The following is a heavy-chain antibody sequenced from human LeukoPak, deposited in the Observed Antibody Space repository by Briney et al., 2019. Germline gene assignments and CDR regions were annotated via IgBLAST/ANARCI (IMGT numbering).Heavy chain of an antibody. CDR2: INPNSGGT. CDR3: ARENSSSWYWDNYYYYYMDV. CDR1: GYTFTGYY. J-gene: IGHJ6*03. Sequence: EASVKVSCKASGYTFTGYYMHWARQAPGQGLQWMGWINPNSGGTNYAQKFQGRVTMTRDTSISTAYMELSRLRSDDTAVYYCARENSSSWYWDNYYYYYMDVWGKGTTVTVSS. D-gene: IGHD6-13*01. V-gene: IGHV1-2*02.